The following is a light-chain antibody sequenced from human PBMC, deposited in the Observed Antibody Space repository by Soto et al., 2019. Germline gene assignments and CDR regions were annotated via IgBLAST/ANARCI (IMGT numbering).Light chain of an antibody. V-gene: IGKV1-8*01. Sequence: AIRMTQSPSSFSASTGDGVTITCRASQGISSYLAWYQQKPGKAPKLLIYAASTLQSGVPSRFSGSGSGTDFTLTISCLQSEDFATYYCQQDDSYPRTFGQGTKVEIK. CDR2: AAS. CDR1: QGISSY. CDR3: QQDDSYPRT. J-gene: IGKJ1*01.